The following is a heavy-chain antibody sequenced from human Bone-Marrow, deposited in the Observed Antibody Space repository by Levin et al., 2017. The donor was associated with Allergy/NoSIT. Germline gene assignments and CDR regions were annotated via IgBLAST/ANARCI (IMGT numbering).Heavy chain of an antibody. CDR1: GFTFSSYA. Sequence: SCAASGFTFSSYAMSWVRQAPGKGLEWVSAISGSGGSTYYADSVKGRFTISRDNSKNTLYLQMNSLRAEDTAVYYCAKKFGYSSGWYFDYWGQGTLVTVSS. D-gene: IGHD6-19*01. CDR2: ISGSGGST. CDR3: AKKFGYSSGWYFDY. V-gene: IGHV3-23*01. J-gene: IGHJ4*02.